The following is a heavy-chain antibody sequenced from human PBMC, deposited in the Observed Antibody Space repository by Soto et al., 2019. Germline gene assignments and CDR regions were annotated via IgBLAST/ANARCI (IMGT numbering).Heavy chain of an antibody. J-gene: IGHJ2*01. CDR2: IYYTGST. D-gene: IGHD6-19*01. CDR3: ARDEGYSRGLTYWYLDL. Sequence: PSETLSLTCTVSGGSISSYHWSWIRQPPGKGLEWIGYIYYTGSTDYNPSLKSRVTISLDTSNNQFSLRLSSVTAADTAVYYCARDEGYSRGLTYWYLDLWGRGTLVTVSS. CDR1: GGSISSYH. V-gene: IGHV4-59*01.